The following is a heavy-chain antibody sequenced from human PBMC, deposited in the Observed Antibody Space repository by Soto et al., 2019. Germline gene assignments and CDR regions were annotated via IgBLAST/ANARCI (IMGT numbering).Heavy chain of an antibody. Sequence: QVQLVESGGGVVQPGRSLRLSCAASGFTFSSYGMHWVRQAPGKGLEWVAVIWYDGSNKYYADSVKGRFTISRDNSKNTLYRKMKSVGAEDTTVDSCRIVPARGGWSYGRALDDWGQGTLVTVSS. CDR3: RIVPARGGWSYGRALDD. D-gene: IGHD5-18*01. J-gene: IGHJ4*02. V-gene: IGHV3-33*01. CDR2: IWYDGSNK. CDR1: GFTFSSYG.